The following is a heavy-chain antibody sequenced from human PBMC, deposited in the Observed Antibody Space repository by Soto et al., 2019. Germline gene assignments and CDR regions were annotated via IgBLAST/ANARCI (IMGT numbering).Heavy chain of an antibody. CDR3: ARHPSMVRGVNREIYYYYYYMDV. CDR2: IYYSGST. CDR1: GGSFSGYY. D-gene: IGHD3-10*01. V-gene: IGHV4-59*08. Sequence: PSETLSLTCAVYGGSFSGYYWSWIRQPPGKGLEWIGYIYYSGSTNYNPSLKSRVTISVDTSKNQFSLKLSSVTAADTAVYYCARHPSMVRGVNREIYYYYYYMDVWGKGTTVTVSS. J-gene: IGHJ6*03.